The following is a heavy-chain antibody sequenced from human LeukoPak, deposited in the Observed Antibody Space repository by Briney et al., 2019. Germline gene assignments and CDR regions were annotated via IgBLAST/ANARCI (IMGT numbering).Heavy chain of an antibody. CDR1: GYTFTGYY. J-gene: IGHJ5*02. D-gene: IGHD5-12*01. Sequence: GASVKVSCKASGYTFTGYYMHWVRQARGQGLAWMGWINPNSGGTNYAQKFQGRVTMTRDTPISTAYMELSRLRSDDTAVYYYATSGCGEDWFDPWGQGTLVTVSS. CDR2: INPNSGGT. V-gene: IGHV1-2*02. CDR3: ATSGCGEDWFDP.